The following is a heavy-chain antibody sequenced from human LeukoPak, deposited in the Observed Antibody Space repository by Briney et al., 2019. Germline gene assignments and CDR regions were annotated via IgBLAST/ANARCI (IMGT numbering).Heavy chain of an antibody. CDR3: AKDQVRGYSYGIFDY. J-gene: IGHJ4*02. D-gene: IGHD5-18*01. V-gene: IGHV3-23*01. Sequence: GGSLRLSCAASGFTFSSYAMSWVRQAPGKGLEWVSAISGSGGSTYYADSVKGRFTISRDNSKNTLYLQMSSLRAEDTAVYYCAKDQVRGYSYGIFDYWGQGTLVTVSS. CDR1: GFTFSSYA. CDR2: ISGSGGST.